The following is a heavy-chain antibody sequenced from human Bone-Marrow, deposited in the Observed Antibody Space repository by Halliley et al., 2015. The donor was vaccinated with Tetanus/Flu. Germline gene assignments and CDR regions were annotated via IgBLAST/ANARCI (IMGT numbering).Heavy chain of an antibody. CDR1: GFTFDDYA. Sequence: SLRLSCAASGFTFDDYAIHWVRQAPGKGLEWVSLISWDGGNTHYADSVKGRFTISRDNSKNSLYLQMNSLRAEDTALYYCAKDIKRAEFSDIGMVRGVPTISHYYYGMDVWGQGTTVTVSS. V-gene: IGHV3-43D*04. CDR3: AKDIKRAEFSDIGMVRGVPTISHYYYGMDV. D-gene: IGHD3-10*01. J-gene: IGHJ6*02. CDR2: ISWDGGNT.